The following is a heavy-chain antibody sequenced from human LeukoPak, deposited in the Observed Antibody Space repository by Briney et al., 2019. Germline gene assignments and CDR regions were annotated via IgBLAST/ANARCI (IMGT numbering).Heavy chain of an antibody. CDR3: ATGVAIFGVVTHFGY. CDR2: MNPNSGNT. Sequence: GASVKVSCKASGYTFTSYDINWVRQATGQGLEWMGWMNPNSGNTGYAQKFQGRVTITRNTSISTAYMELSSLRSEDTAVYYCATGVAIFGVVTHFGYWGQGTLVTVSS. J-gene: IGHJ4*02. V-gene: IGHV1-8*03. CDR1: GYTFTSYD. D-gene: IGHD3-3*01.